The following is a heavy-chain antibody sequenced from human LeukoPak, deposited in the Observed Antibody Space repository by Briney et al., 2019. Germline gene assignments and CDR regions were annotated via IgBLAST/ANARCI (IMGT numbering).Heavy chain of an antibody. Sequence: GGSLRLSCAASGFSFSDTWMNWVRQAPGKGLEWVGLIKRKTDDGTTDYAAPEKGRFTISRDDSRNTLYLQMNSLKTEDTAVYYCTTQSGAWNFDYWGQGTLVTVSS. CDR1: GFSFSDTW. CDR3: TTQSGAWNFDY. V-gene: IGHV3-15*07. CDR2: IKRKTDDGTT. D-gene: IGHD1-1*01. J-gene: IGHJ4*02.